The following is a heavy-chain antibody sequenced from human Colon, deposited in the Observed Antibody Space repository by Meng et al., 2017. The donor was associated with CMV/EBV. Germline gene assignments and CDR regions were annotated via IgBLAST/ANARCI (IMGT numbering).Heavy chain of an antibody. Sequence: GESLKISCAASGFRFNNYEVNWVRQAPGKGLEWVSYISSSSSTIYYADSVKGRFTISRDNAKNSLYLQMNSLRAEDTAVYYCAREVGQQWLAVDYWGQGTLVTVSS. J-gene: IGHJ4*02. D-gene: IGHD6-19*01. V-gene: IGHV3-48*03. CDR1: GFRFNNYE. CDR3: AREVGQQWLAVDY. CDR2: ISSSSSTI.